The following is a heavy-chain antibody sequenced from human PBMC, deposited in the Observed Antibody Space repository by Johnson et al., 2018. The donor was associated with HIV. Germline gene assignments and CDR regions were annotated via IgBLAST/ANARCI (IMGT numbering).Heavy chain of an antibody. CDR2: ISYDGRDA. CDR3: AKDLGTGDDAFDI. J-gene: IGHJ3*02. V-gene: IGHV3-30*09. Sequence: VQLVESGGGVVQPGTSLRLSCTASGFAFSSYALHWVRQAPGKGLEWVAVISYDGRDAYYADSVKGRFAISRDHSKNTLYLQMNSLRAEDTAVYYCAKDLGTGDDAFDIWGQGT. CDR1: GFAFSSYA. D-gene: IGHD7-27*01.